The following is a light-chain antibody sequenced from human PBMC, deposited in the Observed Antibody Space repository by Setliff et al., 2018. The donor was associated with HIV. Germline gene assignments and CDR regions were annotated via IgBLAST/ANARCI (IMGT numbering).Light chain of an antibody. CDR3: QQYFHSPT. V-gene: IGKV4-1*01. J-gene: IGKJ1*01. Sequence: DIGLTQSPDSLSLSVGEMATIDCKSTQNLFFITNTKHYLSWYQRKPGQHPKLLIYWGSTRASGVPARFSGSGSGTHYTLTISGLQAEDVAVYYCQQYFHSPTFGQGTKVDIK. CDR2: WGS. CDR1: QNLFFITNTKHY.